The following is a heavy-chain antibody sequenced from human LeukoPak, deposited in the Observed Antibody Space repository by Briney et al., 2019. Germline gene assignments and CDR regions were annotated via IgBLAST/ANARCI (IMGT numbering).Heavy chain of an antibody. V-gene: IGHV3-23*01. J-gene: IGHJ4*02. CDR3: AKGDNNILTGYYNSFDS. CDR1: GFTFSNYA. CDR2: ISGSGIST. Sequence: GGSLRLSCAASGFTFSNYAMSWIRQAPGKGLEWVSSISGSGISTYYADSVKGRFTISRDNSRNTLYLQMNSLRAEDTALFYCAKGDNNILTGYYNSFDSWGRGTLVTVSS. D-gene: IGHD3-9*01.